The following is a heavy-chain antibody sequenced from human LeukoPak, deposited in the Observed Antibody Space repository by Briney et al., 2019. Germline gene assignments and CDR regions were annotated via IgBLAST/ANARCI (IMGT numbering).Heavy chain of an antibody. CDR1: GYTLSNYY. CDR3: AKGESSGPSDG. Sequence: GDSVKVSCKASGYTLSNYYIHWVRQAPGQGLDWMGIINPSRGNTYYAQKFRGRVTMTRDTSTSTVYMELSSLRSDDTAVYYCAKGESSGPSDGWGQGTLVTVSS. D-gene: IGHD6-19*01. J-gene: IGHJ4*02. CDR2: INPSRGNT. V-gene: IGHV1-46*01.